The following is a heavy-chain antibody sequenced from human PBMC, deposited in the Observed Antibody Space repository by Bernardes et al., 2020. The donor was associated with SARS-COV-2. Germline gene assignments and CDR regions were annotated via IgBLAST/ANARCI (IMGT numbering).Heavy chain of an antibody. CDR1: GFSFGSYA. V-gene: IGHV3-23*01. D-gene: IGHD3-10*02. CDR3: AKNNLRSGTYYYAMDV. CDR2: ISGGGLST. Sequence: GGSLRVSCAASGFSFGSYAMSWVRQAPGKGLEWVSAISGGGLSTYHADSVKGRISISRDNSKNTLYLQMNTLRAEDTAIYYCAKNNLRSGTYYYAMDVWGQGTTVTVSS. J-gene: IGHJ6*02.